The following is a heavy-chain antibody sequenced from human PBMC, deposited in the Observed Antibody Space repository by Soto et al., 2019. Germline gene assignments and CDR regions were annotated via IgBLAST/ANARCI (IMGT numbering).Heavy chain of an antibody. CDR3: VVQVYCCGSSCLESGN. Sequence: EVQVVESGGGLVQPGGALRLSCATSGFTFNDHYLDWVRQAPGKGMVWVGRTRNGAHDYTTEYAASVKGIFTVSRDESKNSPYRQINSLKTEDTAVYYWVVQVYCCGSSCLESGNWGQGTLVIVSS. CDR1: GFTFNDHY. J-gene: IGHJ4*02. CDR2: TRNGAHDYTT. D-gene: IGHD2-15*01. V-gene: IGHV3-72*01.